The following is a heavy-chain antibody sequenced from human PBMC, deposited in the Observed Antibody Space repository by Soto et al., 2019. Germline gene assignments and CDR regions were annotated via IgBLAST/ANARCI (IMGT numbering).Heavy chain of an antibody. D-gene: IGHD6-19*01. V-gene: IGHV4-4*02. CDR1: GGSMSSSYW. Sequence: QVQLQESGPGLVKPSGTLSLTCAVSGGSMSSSYWWTWLRQSPGKGLEWLGEINESGEYNYAPSLIGGVSMSVYKSKHHFSVMLSSVTAAVMAIYYCARVGSGWYARLDYWGEGTLVTVSS. CDR2: INESGEY. J-gene: IGHJ4*02. CDR3: ARVGSGWYARLDY.